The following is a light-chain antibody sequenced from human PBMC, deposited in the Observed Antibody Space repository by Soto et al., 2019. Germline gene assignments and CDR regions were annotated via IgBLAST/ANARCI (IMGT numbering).Light chain of an antibody. Sequence: EIVLTQSPGTLSLYPGERATLSCRASQSVSSMYLAWYQQKPAQAPRLLIYGASSRATGIPDRFSGSGSGTDFTLTISRLEPEDFAVYYCQQYGSSALTFGGGTKVDIK. CDR1: QSVSSMY. CDR3: QQYGSSALT. V-gene: IGKV3-20*01. CDR2: GAS. J-gene: IGKJ4*01.